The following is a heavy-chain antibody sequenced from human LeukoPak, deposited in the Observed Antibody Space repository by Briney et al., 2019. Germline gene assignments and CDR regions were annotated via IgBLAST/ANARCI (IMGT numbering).Heavy chain of an antibody. CDR2: ISGSGGST. V-gene: IGHV3-23*01. J-gene: IGHJ4*02. Sequence: GGSLRLSCAASGFTLSSHAVSWVRQAPGKGLEWVSAISGSGGSTYYADSVKGRFTISRDNSKSTLYLQMNSLRAEDTAVYYCARGSLDHDYWGQGTLVTVSS. D-gene: IGHD1-26*01. CDR1: GFTLSSHA. CDR3: ARGSLDHDY.